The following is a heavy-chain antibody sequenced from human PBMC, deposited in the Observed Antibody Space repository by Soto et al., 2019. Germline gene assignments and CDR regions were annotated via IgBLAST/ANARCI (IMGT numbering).Heavy chain of an antibody. D-gene: IGHD4-17*01. CDR2: IYTSGNT. Sequence: SETLSLTCTVSGGSISNYYCCWIRQPAGKGLEWIGRIYTSGNTNYNPSLTGRVTMSVDMSKNQFSLKLSSVAAADTAVYYRARDDTGDNGRAFDPWGQGTLVTVSS. V-gene: IGHV4-4*07. CDR3: ARDDTGDNGRAFDP. CDR1: GGSISNYY. J-gene: IGHJ5*02.